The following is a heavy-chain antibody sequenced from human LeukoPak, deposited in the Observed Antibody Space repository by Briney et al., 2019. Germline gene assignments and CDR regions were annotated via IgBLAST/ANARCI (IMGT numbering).Heavy chain of an antibody. Sequence: PSETLSLTCTVSGGSISSYYWSWIRQPPGKGLEWIGYIYYSGSTNYNPSLKSRVTISVDTSKNQFSLKLSSVTAADTAVYYCARVSTYYYGSGTLGYWGQGTLVTVSS. D-gene: IGHD3-10*01. CDR3: ARVSTYYYGSGTLGY. J-gene: IGHJ4*02. CDR2: IYYSGST. V-gene: IGHV4-59*12. CDR1: GGSISSYY.